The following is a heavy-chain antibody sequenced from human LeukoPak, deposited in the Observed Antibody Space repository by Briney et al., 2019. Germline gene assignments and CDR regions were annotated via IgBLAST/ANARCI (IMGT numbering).Heavy chain of an antibody. CDR3: ARSPKDYVWGSYRNYYFDY. J-gene: IGHJ4*02. CDR2: IYSGGST. D-gene: IGHD3-16*02. CDR1: GFTVSSNY. V-gene: IGHV3-66*01. Sequence: GGSLRLSCAASGFTVSSNYMSWVRQAPGKGLEWVSVIYSGGSTYYADSVKGRFTISRDNSKNTLYLQMNSLRAEDTAVYYCARSPKDYVWGSYRNYYFDYWGQGTLVTVSP.